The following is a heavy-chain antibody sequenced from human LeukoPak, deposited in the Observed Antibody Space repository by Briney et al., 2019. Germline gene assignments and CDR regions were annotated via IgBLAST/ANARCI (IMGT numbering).Heavy chain of an antibody. CDR2: VSYSGST. CDR1: GGSMSIYY. Sequence: SETLSLTCSVAGGSMSIYYWSWIRQPPGKGLEWLGYVSYSGSTTYNPSLKSRVTGFVDTSKNQVSLRLSSVTAADTAVYYCARHGTISSESYFDYWGQGALVTVSS. CDR3: ARHGTISSESYFDY. J-gene: IGHJ4*02. V-gene: IGHV4-59*08. D-gene: IGHD1-14*01.